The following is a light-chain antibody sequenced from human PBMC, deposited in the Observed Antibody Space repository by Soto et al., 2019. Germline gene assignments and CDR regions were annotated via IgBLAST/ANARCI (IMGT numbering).Light chain of an antibody. V-gene: IGKV1-9*01. J-gene: IGKJ1*01. CDR3: QQLNNYPT. Sequence: DIQLTQSPSFLSASVEDRITITCRASEAISSYLAWYQQKPGRAPKLLIYAASTLQSGVPLRFSGSGSGTEFTLTITGLQPEDFATYYCQQLNNYPTFGQGTKVEIK. CDR2: AAS. CDR1: EAISSY.